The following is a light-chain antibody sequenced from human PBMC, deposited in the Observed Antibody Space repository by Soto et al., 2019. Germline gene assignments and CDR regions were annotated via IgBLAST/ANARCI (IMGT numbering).Light chain of an antibody. CDR3: QQANTFPRT. J-gene: IGKJ1*01. CDR1: QGLGVW. Sequence: DIQMTQSPSSVSASVGDRVTITCRASQGLGVWLGWYQQKPGKAPQLLIFGASGLQTGVPSRFSGSGSGTDFTLTISSLQPEDFATYYCQQANTFPRTFGQGTKVNIK. CDR2: GAS. V-gene: IGKV1-12*01.